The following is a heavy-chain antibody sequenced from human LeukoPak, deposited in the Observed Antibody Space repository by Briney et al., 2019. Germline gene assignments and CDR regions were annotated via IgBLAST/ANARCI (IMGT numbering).Heavy chain of an antibody. D-gene: IGHD4-11*01. CDR2: ISSSSSTI. Sequence: PGGSLRLSCAASGFTFSSYSMNWVRQAPGKGLEWVSYISSSSSTIYYADSVKGRFTISRDNAKNSLYLQMNSLRAEGTAVYYCARSPRGNTVPDAFDIWGQGTMVTVSS. CDR3: ARSPRGNTVPDAFDI. V-gene: IGHV3-48*04. J-gene: IGHJ3*02. CDR1: GFTFSSYS.